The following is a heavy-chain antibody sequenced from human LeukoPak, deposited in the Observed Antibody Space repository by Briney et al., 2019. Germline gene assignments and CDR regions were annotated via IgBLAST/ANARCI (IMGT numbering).Heavy chain of an antibody. J-gene: IGHJ3*02. V-gene: IGHV1-2*02. D-gene: IGHD6-19*01. CDR2: INPNSGGS. Sequence: ASVTVSCKASGYTFTGYYVHWVRQAPGQGLEWMGWINPNSGGSSFARKFQGRVTMTRDTSISAAYMELSRLRSDDTAVYYCARPTFIGMANDAFDIWGQGTMITVSS. CDR1: GYTFTGYY. CDR3: ARPTFIGMANDAFDI.